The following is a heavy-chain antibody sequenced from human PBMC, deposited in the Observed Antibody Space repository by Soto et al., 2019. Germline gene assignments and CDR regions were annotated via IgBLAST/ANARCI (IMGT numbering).Heavy chain of an antibody. D-gene: IGHD4-4*01. CDR3: AGEGNSGPYYYYAMDL. V-gene: IGHV4-61*01. CDR1: GGSVSSGSYY. Sequence: QVQLQESGPGLVKPSETLSLTCTVSGGSVSSGSYYWSWIRQPPGKGLEWSGYLSYTGSTNYKPPLKGRVTIAVDTSKDQFSLKLSSVNAADTAVYYWAGEGNSGPYYYYAMDLWGQGTTVTVSS. J-gene: IGHJ6*02. CDR2: LSYTGST.